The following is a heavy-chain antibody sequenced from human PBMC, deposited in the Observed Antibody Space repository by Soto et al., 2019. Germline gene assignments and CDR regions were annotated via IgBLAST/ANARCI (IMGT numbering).Heavy chain of an antibody. V-gene: IGHV4-34*01. J-gene: IGHJ5*02. CDR3: ATRITVFGLLIPPFDP. CDR1: GGSVNGYY. CDR2: INHTGGT. Sequence: LSLTCAVYGGSVNGYYWNWIRQPPGKGLEWIGEINHTGGTHYSPSLKSRVTMSVDTSKNQFSLRLSSVTAADTAIYYCATRITVFGLLIPPFDPWGQGTQVTVSS. D-gene: IGHD3-3*01.